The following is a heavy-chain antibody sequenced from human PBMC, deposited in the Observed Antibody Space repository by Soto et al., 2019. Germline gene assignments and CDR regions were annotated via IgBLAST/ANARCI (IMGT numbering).Heavy chain of an antibody. V-gene: IGHV3-72*01. J-gene: IGHJ4*02. Sequence: PGGSLRLSCAASGCTLSDHYMDWVRQAPVKGREWVGRSRSKADGYTTEYAASVKGRFTGSRDDSKNSLCLQMNSLQTEDTAVYYCTRDIRYNIQSYHMDLGQGTLVTVSP. CDR3: TRDIRYNIQSYHMD. D-gene: IGHD1-20*01. CDR1: GCTLSDHY. CDR2: SRSKADGYTT.